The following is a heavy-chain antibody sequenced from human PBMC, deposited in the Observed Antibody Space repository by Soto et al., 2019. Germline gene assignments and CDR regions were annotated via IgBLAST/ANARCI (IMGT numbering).Heavy chain of an antibody. CDR1: GFTFTNYA. Sequence: PGGSLRLSCAASGFTFTNYAMSWVRQAPGKGLEWVSGISGSGGSTYYADSVKGRFTISRDSSKNTLYLQMNSLRAEDTAVYYCAKDLSGYSSGIYWGQGTLVTVSS. D-gene: IGHD6-19*01. V-gene: IGHV3-23*01. J-gene: IGHJ4*02. CDR2: ISGSGGST. CDR3: AKDLSGYSSGIY.